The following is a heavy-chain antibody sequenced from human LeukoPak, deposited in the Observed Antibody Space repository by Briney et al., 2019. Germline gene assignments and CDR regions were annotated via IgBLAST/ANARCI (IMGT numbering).Heavy chain of an antibody. J-gene: IGHJ6*02. V-gene: IGHV4-59*08. CDR1: GVSISGDY. CDR3: VRHLSGYYACLDV. D-gene: IGHD3-22*01. CDR2: IRYSGTT. Sequence: AETLSLTCAVSGVSISGDYLSWIRQPPGKGLEWIGHIRYSGTTNYNPSLKSRGSISADTSENQMPLRLSAVTAADKAVYYCVRHLSGYYACLDVWGQGTTVTVSS.